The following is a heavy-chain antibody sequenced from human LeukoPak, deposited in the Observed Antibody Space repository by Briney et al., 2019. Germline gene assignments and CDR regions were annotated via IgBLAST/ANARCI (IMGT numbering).Heavy chain of an antibody. V-gene: IGHV1-18*01. CDR1: GYTFTSYG. CDR2: ISAYNGNT. Sequence: ASVKVSCKASGYTFTSYGISWVRQAPGQGLEWMGWISAYNGNTNYAQKLQGRVTMTEDTSTDTAYMELSSLRSEDTAVYYCATPRYYYDSSSGAFDIWGQGTMVTVSS. D-gene: IGHD3-22*01. J-gene: IGHJ3*02. CDR3: ATPRYYYDSSSGAFDI.